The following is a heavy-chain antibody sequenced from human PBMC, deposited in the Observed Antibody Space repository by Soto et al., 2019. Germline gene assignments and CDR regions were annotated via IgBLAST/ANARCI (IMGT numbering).Heavy chain of an antibody. Sequence: EVQLLESGGGLVQPGGSLRLSVAASGFTFSSYAMSWVRQAPGKGLEWVPGISDSGGSTYYADSVKGRFTISRDNSKNTLYLQMNSLRAEDTAVYYCANGCGGTCYSRIHYWGQGTLVTVSS. J-gene: IGHJ4*02. CDR3: ANGCGGTCYSRIHY. V-gene: IGHV3-23*01. CDR1: GFTFSSYA. D-gene: IGHD2-15*01. CDR2: ISDSGGST.